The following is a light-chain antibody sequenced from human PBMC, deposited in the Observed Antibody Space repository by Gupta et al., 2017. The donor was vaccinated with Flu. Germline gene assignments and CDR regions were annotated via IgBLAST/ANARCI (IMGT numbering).Light chain of an antibody. V-gene: IGLV1-44*01. J-gene: IGLJ1*01. CDR1: RSNIGSNT. CDR3: AAWDDSLSGSYV. CDR2: SNN. Sequence: QSVLTQPPSASGPPGQRVAISCSGSRSNIGSNTVNWYQQLPGTAPKLLIYSNNQRPSGVPDRFSGSKSGTSASLAISGLQSEDEADYYCAAWDDSLSGSYVFGTGTKVTVL.